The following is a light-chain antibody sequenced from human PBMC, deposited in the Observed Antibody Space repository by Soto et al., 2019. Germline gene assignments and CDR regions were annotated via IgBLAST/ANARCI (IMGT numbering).Light chain of an antibody. CDR1: QSVYSNY. J-gene: IGKJ3*01. CDR2: ATS. V-gene: IGKV3-20*01. CDR3: QQYGRPPIVAFT. Sequence: EIVLTQSPGTLSLSPGERATLSCRASQSVYSNYLAWYQHKPGQVPRLLIYATSNRSTGIPDRFSGSGSGTYFTLNISRLETDESAVYYCQQYGRPPIVAFTFGPGTKVEIK.